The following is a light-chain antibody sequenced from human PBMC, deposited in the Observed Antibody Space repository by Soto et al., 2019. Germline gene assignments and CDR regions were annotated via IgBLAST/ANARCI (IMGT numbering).Light chain of an antibody. CDR2: DAS. V-gene: IGKV1-39*01. CDR1: QTISTW. J-gene: IGKJ4*01. Sequence: DIQVTMSPPTLSASVGDRVTITCRASQTISTWMAWYQQKPGKAPKLLVYDASTLQSGVASRFSGSGSGTDFTLTISSLQPEDFATYFCQHGYSTPLTFGGGTKV. CDR3: QHGYSTPLT.